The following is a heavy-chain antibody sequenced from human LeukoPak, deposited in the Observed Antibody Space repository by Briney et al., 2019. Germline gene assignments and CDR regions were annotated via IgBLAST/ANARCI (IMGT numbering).Heavy chain of an antibody. CDR1: GFTFSSYS. V-gene: IGHV3-48*04. Sequence: PGGSLRLSCAASGFTFSSYSMNWVRQAPGKGLEWVSYISSSSSTIYYADSVKGRFTISRDNAKNSLYLQMNSLRAEDTAVYYCARYYDSSSPEGPFDYWGQGTLVTVSS. CDR2: ISSSSSTI. J-gene: IGHJ4*02. CDR3: ARYYDSSSPEGPFDY. D-gene: IGHD3-9*01.